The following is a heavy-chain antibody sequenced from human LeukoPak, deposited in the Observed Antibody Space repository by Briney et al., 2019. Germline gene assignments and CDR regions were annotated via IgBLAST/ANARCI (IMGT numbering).Heavy chain of an antibody. J-gene: IGHJ4*02. D-gene: IGHD4-17*01. Sequence: GGSRRLSCAASGFTFSSYAMHWVRQAPGKGLEWVAVISYDGSNKYYADSVKGRFTISRDNSKNTLYLQMNSLRAEDTAVYYCARESTVTGGFDYWGQGTLVTVSS. CDR3: ARESTVTGGFDY. CDR2: ISYDGSNK. V-gene: IGHV3-30-3*01. CDR1: GFTFSSYA.